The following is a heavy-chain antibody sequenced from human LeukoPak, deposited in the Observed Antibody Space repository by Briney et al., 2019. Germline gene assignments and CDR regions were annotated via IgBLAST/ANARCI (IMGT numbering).Heavy chain of an antibody. CDR3: ASIPIPTVTGGY. Sequence: GGSLRLSCAASGFTFSSYWMHWVRQAPGKGLVWVSRINTDGSSTSYADSVKGRFTISRGNAKNTLYLQMNSLRAEDTAVYYCASIPIPTVTGGYWGQGTLVTVSS. J-gene: IGHJ4*02. V-gene: IGHV3-74*01. CDR2: INTDGSST. D-gene: IGHD4-17*01. CDR1: GFTFSSYW.